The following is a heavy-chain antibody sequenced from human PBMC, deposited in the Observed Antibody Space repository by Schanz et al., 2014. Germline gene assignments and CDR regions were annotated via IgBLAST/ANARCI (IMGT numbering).Heavy chain of an antibody. CDR3: ARDRRNADLDY. CDR1: GFPFSDYF. CDR2: IGNGGVTI. J-gene: IGHJ4*02. D-gene: IGHD1-1*01. Sequence: QVQLVDSGGGLVKPGGSLRLSCTASGFPFSDYFMAWIRQPPGRGLEWVSYIGNGGVTIYYADSVKGRFTVSRDNAENALYLQMNSLRAEDTALYYCARDRRNADLDYWGQGTLVTVSS. V-gene: IGHV3-11*04.